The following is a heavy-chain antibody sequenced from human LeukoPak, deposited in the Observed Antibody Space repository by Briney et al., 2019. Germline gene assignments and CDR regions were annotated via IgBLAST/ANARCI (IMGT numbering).Heavy chain of an antibody. D-gene: IGHD2/OR15-2a*01. CDR3: VSFYEAY. J-gene: IGHJ4*02. Sequence: GGSLRLSCAASGNYWMHWVRQAPGKGLVWVSHINSDGSWTSYADSVKGRFTLSKDNAKNTVYLQMNNLRAEDTAAYYCVSFYEAYWGRGTLVTVSS. CDR2: INSDGSWT. V-gene: IGHV3-74*01. CDR1: GNYW.